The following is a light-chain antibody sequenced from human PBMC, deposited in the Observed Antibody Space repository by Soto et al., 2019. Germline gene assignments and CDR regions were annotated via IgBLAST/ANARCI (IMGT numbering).Light chain of an antibody. V-gene: IGKV3-20*01. CDR3: QHYGTSAL. CDR1: ESVSTSY. CDR2: GAS. J-gene: IGKJ3*01. Sequence: EIVLTQSPGTLSLSPGERATLSCRASESVSTSYLAWYQQKPGQAPRLLIYGASGRATGIPDRFSVSASGTDVTLTNSRLEPEDFAVYYCQHYGTSALFGPGTKVDIK.